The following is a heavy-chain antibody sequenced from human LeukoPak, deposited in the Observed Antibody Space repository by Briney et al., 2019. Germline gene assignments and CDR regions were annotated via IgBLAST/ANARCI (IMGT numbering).Heavy chain of an antibody. CDR3: ARDPILRAAAGWGYFDY. V-gene: IGHV4-30-4*08. CDR1: GGSISSGDYY. J-gene: IGHJ4*02. CDR2: IYYSGST. D-gene: IGHD6-13*01. Sequence: PSETLSLTCTVSGGSISSGDYYWSWIRQPPGKGLEWTGYIYYSGSTYYNPSLKSRVTISVDTSKNQFCLKLSSVTAADTAVYYCARDPILRAAAGWGYFDYWGQGTLVTVSS.